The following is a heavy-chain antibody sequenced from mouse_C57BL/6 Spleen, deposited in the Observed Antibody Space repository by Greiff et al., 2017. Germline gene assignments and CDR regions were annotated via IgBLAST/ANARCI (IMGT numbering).Heavy chain of an antibody. J-gene: IGHJ3*01. CDR1: GYTFTSYW. D-gene: IGHD2-4*01. Sequence: QVQLQQPGAELVKPGASVKMSCKASGYTFTSYWINWVKQSPGQCLEWIGDIYPGSGSTNYNEKFKSKATLTVDTSSSTAYMQLSSLTSEDSAVYYCARRVSYDFAFAYWGQGTLVTVSA. CDR2: IYPGSGST. CDR3: ARRVSYDFAFAY. V-gene: IGHV1-55*01.